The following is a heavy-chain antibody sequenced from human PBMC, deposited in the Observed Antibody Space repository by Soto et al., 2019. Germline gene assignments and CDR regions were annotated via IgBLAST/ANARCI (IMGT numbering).Heavy chain of an antibody. CDR3: AKGRSDYAFLFDY. J-gene: IGHJ4*02. CDR2: ISGSGGST. CDR1: GFTFSSYA. V-gene: IGHV3-23*01. D-gene: IGHD4-17*01. Sequence: GGSLRLSCAASGFTFSSYAMNWVRQAPGKGLEWVSGISGSGGSTNYADSVKGRFTISRDNSRNTLYLHMSSLRADGTAVYYCAKGRSDYAFLFDYWGQGALVTVSS.